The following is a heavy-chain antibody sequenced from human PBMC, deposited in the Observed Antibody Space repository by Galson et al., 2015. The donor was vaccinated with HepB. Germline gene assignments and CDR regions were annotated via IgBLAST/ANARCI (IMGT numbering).Heavy chain of an antibody. CDR2: ISTYNGNT. J-gene: IGHJ4*02. CDR3: ARDGMKASVDY. D-gene: IGHD1-26*01. Sequence: SVKVSCKAFGYTFTSHGILWVRQAPGQGLEWMGWISTYNGNTNYAQKLQGRVTMTTDTSTSTAYMEMRSLRSDDTAVYYCARDGMKASVDYWGQGTLVTVST. CDR1: GYTFTSHG. V-gene: IGHV1-18*04.